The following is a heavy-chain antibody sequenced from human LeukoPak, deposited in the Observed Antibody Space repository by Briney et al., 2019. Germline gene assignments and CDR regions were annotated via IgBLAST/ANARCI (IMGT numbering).Heavy chain of an antibody. CDR1: GFTLSSYS. J-gene: IGHJ4*02. CDR3: ARLRGGDGSVFRPCDY. D-gene: IGHD3-22*01. Sequence: GASLRLARAVAGFTLSSYSTNSVRQPPREGLGWVLSISGSVSCIYYADSVKGQFTSSRDNAKNSLYLQINSLRAEGTAMYYCARLRGGDGSVFRPCDYRGQGTLVSVSS. V-gene: IGHV3-21*06. CDR2: ISGSVSCI.